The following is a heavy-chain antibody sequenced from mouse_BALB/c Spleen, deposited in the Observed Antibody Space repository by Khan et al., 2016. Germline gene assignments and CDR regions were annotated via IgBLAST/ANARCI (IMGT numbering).Heavy chain of an antibody. V-gene: IGHV1S135*01. Sequence: EVELVESGPELVKPGASVKVSCKASGFAFTSYNMYWVKQSHGKSLEWIGYIDPYNGGPNYNQTFKGKATLTVDKSSSTAYMHLNSLTSEDSAVYDGSREGITTVVAKGLDYWGQGTTLTVSS. CDR2: IDPYNGGP. CDR3: SREGITTVVAKGLDY. CDR1: GFAFTSYN. D-gene: IGHD1-1*01. J-gene: IGHJ2*01.